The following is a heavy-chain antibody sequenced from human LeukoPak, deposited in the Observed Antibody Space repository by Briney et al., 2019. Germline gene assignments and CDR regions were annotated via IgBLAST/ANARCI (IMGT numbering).Heavy chain of an antibody. Sequence: RASETLSLPCTVSGGSISSSSYYWGWIRQPPGKGLEWSGSIYYSGRTYYNPSLKSRVTISVDTSKNQFSLKLSSVTAADTAVYYCARGQYCSSTSCYLDCWGQGTLVTVSS. CDR1: GGSISSSSYY. CDR3: ARGQYCSSTSCYLDC. V-gene: IGHV4-39*01. D-gene: IGHD2-2*01. CDR2: IYYSGRT. J-gene: IGHJ4*02.